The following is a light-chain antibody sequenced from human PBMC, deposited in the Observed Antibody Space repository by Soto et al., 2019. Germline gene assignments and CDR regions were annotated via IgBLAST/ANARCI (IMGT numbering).Light chain of an antibody. CDR3: QQYNSYWT. Sequence: DRQRTQSPTTFSASVGDRVTITFRASQSISSWLAWYQQKPGKAPKLLIYDASSLESGVPSRFSGSGSGTEFTLTISSLPPDDFATYYCQQYNSYWTFGQGTKVDIK. V-gene: IGKV1-5*01. J-gene: IGKJ1*01. CDR1: QSISSW. CDR2: DAS.